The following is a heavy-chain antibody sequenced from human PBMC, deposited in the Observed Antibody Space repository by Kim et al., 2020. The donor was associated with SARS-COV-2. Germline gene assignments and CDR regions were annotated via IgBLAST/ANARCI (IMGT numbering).Heavy chain of an antibody. Sequence: LSLTCAASGFTFSNYAMNWVRQAPGKGLEWVSAISGSGGSTYYADSVKGRFTISRDNSKNMVYLQMNSLTAEDTAVYYCAKGDGSGSYTFDYWGQGTLVTVSS. CDR2: ISGSGGST. CDR1: GFTFSNYA. CDR3: AKGDGSGSYTFDY. V-gene: IGHV3-23*01. D-gene: IGHD3-10*01. J-gene: IGHJ4*02.